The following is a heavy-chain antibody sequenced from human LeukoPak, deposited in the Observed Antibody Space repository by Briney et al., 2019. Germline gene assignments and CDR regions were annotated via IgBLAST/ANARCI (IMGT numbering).Heavy chain of an antibody. V-gene: IGHV4-38-2*02. J-gene: IGHJ6*03. CDR2: IYHSGST. CDR1: GYSISSGYY. Sequence: SETLSLTCTVSGYSISSGYYWGWIRQPPGKGLEWIGSIYHSGSTYYNPSLKSRVTISVDTSKNQFSLKLSSVTAADTAVYYCARGNYDFSAMDVWGKGTTVTVSS. D-gene: IGHD3-3*01. CDR3: ARGNYDFSAMDV.